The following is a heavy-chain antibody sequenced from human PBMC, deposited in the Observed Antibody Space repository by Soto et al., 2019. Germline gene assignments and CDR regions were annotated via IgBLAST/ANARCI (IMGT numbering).Heavy chain of an antibody. CDR3: ARFLVLASRNTDFDY. CDR2: IYYSGTT. J-gene: IGHJ4*02. Sequence: SETLSLTCTVSGASISSSDYYWGWFRQTPGKGLDWIGNIYYSGTTYYNPSLKSRVTISVDTSKNQFSLKLNSVTAADTAVYYCARFLVLASRNTDFDYWGQGTLVTVSS. CDR1: GASISSSDYY. D-gene: IGHD2-21*01. V-gene: IGHV4-39*01.